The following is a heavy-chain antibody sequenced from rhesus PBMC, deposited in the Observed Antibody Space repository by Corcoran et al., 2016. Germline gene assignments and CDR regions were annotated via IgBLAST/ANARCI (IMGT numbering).Heavy chain of an antibody. CDR2: ISGSAGST. Sequence: LQLQESGPGLVTPSTPLSLTCAVSGCSISSTSWRWLRQHPGKGLEWIGRISGSAGSTDYNPSLKSRVTITTDTSKNQFSLKRSSVTAADTAVDYCAIEGDIATLTDWYFDLWGPGTPITISS. V-gene: IGHV4-173*01. J-gene: IGHJ2*01. D-gene: IGHD5-36*01. CDR1: GCSISSTS. CDR3: AIEGDIATLTDWYFDL.